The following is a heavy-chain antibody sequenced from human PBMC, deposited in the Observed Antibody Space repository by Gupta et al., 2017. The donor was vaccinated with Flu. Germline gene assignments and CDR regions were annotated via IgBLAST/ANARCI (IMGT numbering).Heavy chain of an antibody. CDR1: GYSFTNYW. CDR3: ARHFHNYDKMDY. D-gene: IGHD3-22*01. CDR2: IYPGDSDI. V-gene: IGHV5-51*01. Sequence: EVQLVQSGAEVKKPGESLKISCKGSGYSFTNYWIAWVRQMPGKGLEWMGIIYPGDSDIKYSPSFQGQVTISADKSITTAYLQWSSLKASDTAVYYCARHFHNYDKMDYWGQGTLVTVSS. J-gene: IGHJ4*02.